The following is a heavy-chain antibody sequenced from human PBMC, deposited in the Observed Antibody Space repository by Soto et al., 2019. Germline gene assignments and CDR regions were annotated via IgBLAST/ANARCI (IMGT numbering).Heavy chain of an antibody. CDR3: ARDRGIGPVVTVA. J-gene: IGHJ4*02. CDR1: VGTFSSYT. Sequence: QVQLVQSGAEVKKPGSSVKVSCKASVGTFSSYTISWVRQAPGQGLEWMGRIIPILGIANYAQKFQGRVTXTXDXXTRTAYMELSSLRSEDTAVYYGARDRGIGPVVTVAWGQGTLVTVSS. CDR2: IIPILGIA. D-gene: IGHD2-15*01. V-gene: IGHV1-69*08.